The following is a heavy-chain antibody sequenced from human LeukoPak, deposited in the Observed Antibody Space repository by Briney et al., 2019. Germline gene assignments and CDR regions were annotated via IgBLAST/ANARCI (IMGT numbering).Heavy chain of an antibody. CDR2: IYPGVFDT. J-gene: IGHJ4*02. CDR3: ARLSSGWYFDH. Sequence: PGESLQISCDVSGYSFTTYWIGWVRQMPGKGLEWMGIIYPGVFDTRYSPSFQGQVTISADKSISTAYLQWSSLKASDTAMYYCARLSSGWYFDHWGPGTLVTVSS. V-gene: IGHV5-51*01. CDR1: GYSFTTYW. D-gene: IGHD6-19*01.